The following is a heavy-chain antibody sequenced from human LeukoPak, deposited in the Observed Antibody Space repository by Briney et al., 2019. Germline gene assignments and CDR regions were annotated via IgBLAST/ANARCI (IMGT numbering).Heavy chain of an antibody. CDR2: ITPLLGKT. Sequence: SVKVSCKASGGGFSSYLFTWVRQARGQGLEWMGGITPLLGKTSNAERFQGRVTITADEATRTVYMELSSLRSEDTAVHYCARTEALSGTALAHWGQGTLVTVSS. CDR1: GGGFSSYL. J-gene: IGHJ4*02. V-gene: IGHV1-69*10. CDR3: ARTEALSGTALAH. D-gene: IGHD1-7*01.